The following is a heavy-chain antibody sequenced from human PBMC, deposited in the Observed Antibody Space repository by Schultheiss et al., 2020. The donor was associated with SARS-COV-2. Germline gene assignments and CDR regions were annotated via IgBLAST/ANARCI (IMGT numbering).Heavy chain of an antibody. Sequence: AGSLRLSCAASGFTFSSYGMHWVRQAPGKGLEWVAVIWYDGSNKYYADSVKGRFTISRDNSKNTLYLQMNSLRAEDTAVYYCARDGPMTTVIPYYYYGMDVWGQGTTVTVSS. D-gene: IGHD4-17*01. V-gene: IGHV3-33*01. CDR3: ARDGPMTTVIPYYYYGMDV. CDR2: IWYDGSNK. CDR1: GFTFSSYG. J-gene: IGHJ6*02.